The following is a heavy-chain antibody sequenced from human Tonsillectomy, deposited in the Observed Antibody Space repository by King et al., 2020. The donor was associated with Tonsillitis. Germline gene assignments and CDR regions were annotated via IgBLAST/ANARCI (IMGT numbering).Heavy chain of an antibody. D-gene: IGHD2-2*02. V-gene: IGHV3-30*02. Sequence: VQLVESGGGVVQPGGSLRLSCVASGFSFSSYGMHWVRQAPGKGLEWVAFIRYDGSKTYYADSVEGRFTVSRDNSNNTLYRQMSSLRAEDTAVYYCVNPRGRHTADWGQGTLVTVSA. CDR2: IRYDGSKT. J-gene: IGHJ4*02. CDR1: GFSFSSYG. CDR3: VNPRGRHTAD.